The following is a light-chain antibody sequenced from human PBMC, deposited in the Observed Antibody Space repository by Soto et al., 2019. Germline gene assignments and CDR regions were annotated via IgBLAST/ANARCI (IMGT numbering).Light chain of an antibody. Sequence: EIVLTQSPGTLSLYPGERATLSCRASQSVSSNYLAWFQQRPGQPPRLLISGASSRATGIPDRFSGSGSGTDFTLTINRLEPEDFAVYHCQQYGGAPWTFGQGTKV. CDR3: QQYGGAPWT. V-gene: IGKV3-20*01. CDR2: GAS. CDR1: QSVSSNY. J-gene: IGKJ1*01.